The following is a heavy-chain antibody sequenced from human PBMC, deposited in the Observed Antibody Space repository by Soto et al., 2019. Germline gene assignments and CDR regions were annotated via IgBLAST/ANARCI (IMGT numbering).Heavy chain of an antibody. CDR3: AKDRKAVGSQFDT. D-gene: IGHD6-19*01. CDR2: ITASGGGT. J-gene: IGHJ4*02. Sequence: EVQILESGGTLVHPGGSLRISCAASGFTFSSHAMSWVRQAPGKGLEWVSGITASGGGTYYADSVKGRFTISRDNSKNMLLLQMNSLRGEDTAQYYCAKDRKAVGSQFDTWCQGTMVSVSS. V-gene: IGHV3-23*01. CDR1: GFTFSSHA.